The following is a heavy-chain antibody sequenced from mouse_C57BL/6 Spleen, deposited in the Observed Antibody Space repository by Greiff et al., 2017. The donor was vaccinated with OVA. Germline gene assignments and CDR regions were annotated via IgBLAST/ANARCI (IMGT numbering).Heavy chain of an antibody. CDR2: IDPSDSYT. Sequence: QVQLQQPGAELVMPGASVKLSCKASGYTFTSYWMHWVKQRPGQGLEWIGEIDPSDSYTNYNQKFKGKSTLTVDKSSSTAYLQLSSLTSEDSAVYYCARNYGSGGYAMDYWGQGTSVTVSS. V-gene: IGHV1-69*01. D-gene: IGHD1-1*01. CDR3: ARNYGSGGYAMDY. J-gene: IGHJ4*01. CDR1: GYTFTSYW.